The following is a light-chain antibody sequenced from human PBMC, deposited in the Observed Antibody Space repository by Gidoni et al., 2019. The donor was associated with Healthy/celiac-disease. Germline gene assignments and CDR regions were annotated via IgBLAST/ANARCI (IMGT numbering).Light chain of an antibody. CDR3: QQYNNWPPYT. V-gene: IGKV3-15*01. J-gene: IGKJ2*01. CDR1: QSVSSN. CDR2: GAS. Sequence: EIVMTQSQATLSVSPGERDTLSCRASQSVSSNLAWYQQKPGQAPRLLIYGASTRATGSPARFSGSGSGTEFTLTISSLQSEDFAVYYCQQYNNWPPYTCGQGTKLEIK.